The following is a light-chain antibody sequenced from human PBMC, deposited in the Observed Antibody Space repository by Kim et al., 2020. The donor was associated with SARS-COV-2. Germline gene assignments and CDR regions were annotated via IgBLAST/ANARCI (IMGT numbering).Light chain of an antibody. J-gene: IGKJ4*01. V-gene: IGKV1-5*03. Sequence: ASVGHRVTITCRASQSINNWLAWYQQKPGKAPKLLIYMASTLESGVPSRFSGSGSGTEFTLTISSLQPDDCATYYCQQDNSYPLTFGGGTKVDIK. CDR3: QQDNSYPLT. CDR1: QSINNW. CDR2: MAS.